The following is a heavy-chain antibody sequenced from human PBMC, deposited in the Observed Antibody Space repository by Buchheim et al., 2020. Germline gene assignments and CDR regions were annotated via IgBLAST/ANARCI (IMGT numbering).Heavy chain of an antibody. CDR2: ISSSSSTI. D-gene: IGHD3-22*01. CDR1: GFTFSSYS. CDR3: ARTVRDYYYGMDV. J-gene: IGHJ6*02. Sequence: EVQLVESGGGLVQPGGSLRLSCAASGFTFSSYSMNWVRQAPGKGLEWVSYISSSSSTIYYADSVKGRFTISRDKAKNSLYLQMNSLRAEDTAVYYCARTVRDYYYGMDVWGQGTT. V-gene: IGHV3-48*01.